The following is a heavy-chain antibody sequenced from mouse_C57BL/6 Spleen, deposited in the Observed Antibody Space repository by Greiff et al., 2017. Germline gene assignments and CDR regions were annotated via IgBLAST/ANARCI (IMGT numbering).Heavy chain of an antibody. CDR2: IDPEGGET. CDR1: GFNIKDYY. D-gene: IGHD2-12*01. J-gene: IGHJ4*01. Sequence: EVKLMESGAELVKPGASVKLSCTASGFNIKDYYMPWVKQRTEQGLEWIGRIDPEGGETNYAAKFQGKATITADTSSNTAYLQLSSLTSEGTAVYCYARCYDYAIDYWGQGSSVTVSS. CDR3: ARCYDYAIDY. V-gene: IGHV14-2*01.